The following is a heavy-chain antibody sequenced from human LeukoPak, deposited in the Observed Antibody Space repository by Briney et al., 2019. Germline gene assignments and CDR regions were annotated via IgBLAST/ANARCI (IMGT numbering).Heavy chain of an antibody. CDR1: GGSFSGYY. Sequence: SETLSLTCAVYGGSFSGYYWSWIRQPPGKGLEWIGEINHSGSTNYNPSLKSRVTISVDTSKNQFSLKLSSVTAADTAVYYCARRGRNYYYYYVDVWGKGTTVTVSS. J-gene: IGHJ6*03. CDR3: ARRGRNYYYYYVDV. V-gene: IGHV4-34*01. CDR2: INHSGST. D-gene: IGHD3-10*01.